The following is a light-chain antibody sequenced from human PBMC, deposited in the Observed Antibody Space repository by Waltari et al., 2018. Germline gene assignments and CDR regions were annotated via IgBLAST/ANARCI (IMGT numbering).Light chain of an antibody. CDR1: SMDVGAYKF. CDR3: TSFTTRTTWV. Sequence: QSALTQPASVSGSPGQSITISCTGTSMDVGAYKFVPWYQHSAGEAPKLILYEVTNRPSGVSDRFSGSKSGNTASLTISGLQAEDEADYHCTSFTTRTTWVFGGGTKLTVL. CDR2: EVT. J-gene: IGLJ3*02. V-gene: IGLV2-14*01.